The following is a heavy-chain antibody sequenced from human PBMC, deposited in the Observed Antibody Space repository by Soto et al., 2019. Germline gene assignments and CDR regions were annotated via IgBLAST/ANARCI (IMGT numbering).Heavy chain of an antibody. D-gene: IGHD2-2*02. CDR1: GYTFTSYG. J-gene: IGHJ6*02. V-gene: IGHV1-18*04. CDR2: ISAYNGNT. Sequence: ASVKVSCKASGYTFTSYGISWVRQAPGQGLGWMGWISAYNGNTNYAQKLQGRVTMTTDTSTSTAYMELRSLRSGDTAVYYCARDFRGYCSSTSCYTTYYYYYYGMDVWGQGTTVTVSS. CDR3: ARDFRGYCSSTSCYTTYYYYYYGMDV.